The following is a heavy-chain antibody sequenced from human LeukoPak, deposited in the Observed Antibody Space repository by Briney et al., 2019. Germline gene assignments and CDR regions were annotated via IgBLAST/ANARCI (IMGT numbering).Heavy chain of an antibody. CDR1: GYTFTGYY. CDR2: INPNSGGT. J-gene: IGHJ4*02. Sequence: GASVKVSCKASGYTFTGYYMHWVRQAPGQGLEWMGWINPNSGGTNYAQKFQGRVTMTRDTSISTAYMELSRLRSDDTAVYYCARDGSDYDFWSGYSPVDYWGQGTLVTVSS. CDR3: ARDGSDYDFWSGYSPVDY. V-gene: IGHV1-2*02. D-gene: IGHD3-3*01.